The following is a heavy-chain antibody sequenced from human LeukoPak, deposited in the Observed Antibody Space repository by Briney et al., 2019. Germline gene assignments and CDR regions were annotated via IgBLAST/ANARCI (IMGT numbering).Heavy chain of an antibody. CDR3: AREPLATVTISPDYFDY. V-gene: IGHV3-48*03. CDR1: GFTFSSYE. J-gene: IGHJ4*02. CDR2: ISSSGSTI. D-gene: IGHD4-17*01. Sequence: GSLRLSCAASGFTFSSYEMNWVRQAPGKGLEGVSYISSSGSTIYYADSVKGRFTISRDNAKNSLYLQMNSLRAEDTAVYYCAREPLATVTISPDYFDYWGQGTLVTVSS.